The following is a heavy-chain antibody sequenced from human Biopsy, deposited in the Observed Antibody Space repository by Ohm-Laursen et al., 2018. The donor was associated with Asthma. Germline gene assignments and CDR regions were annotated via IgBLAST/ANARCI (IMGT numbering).Heavy chain of an antibody. Sequence: TLSLPCTVSGAYIGSRDHHWSWIRQSPGRGLEWIGFVFWSGTTHYSLSLERRLSISIDTTRNEFSMRLRSVTAADTAVYFCARVASYGDLYFGIDVWGPGTTVSVS. CDR2: VFWSGTT. CDR1: GAYIGSRDHH. CDR3: ARVASYGDLYFGIDV. J-gene: IGHJ6*02. V-gene: IGHV4-30-4*01. D-gene: IGHD4-17*01.